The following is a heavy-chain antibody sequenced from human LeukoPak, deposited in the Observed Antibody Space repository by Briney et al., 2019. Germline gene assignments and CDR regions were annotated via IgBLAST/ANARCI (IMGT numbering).Heavy chain of an antibody. CDR1: GFTFSSYE. CDR2: ISSSGSTI. CDR3: AALPGIAAAVIDY. D-gene: IGHD6-13*01. Sequence: PGGSLRLSCAASGFTFSSYEMNWVRQAPGKGLEWVSYISSSGSTIYYADSVKGRFTISRDNAKNSLYLQMNSLRAEDTAVYYCAALPGIAAAVIDYWGQGTLATVSS. V-gene: IGHV3-48*03. J-gene: IGHJ4*02.